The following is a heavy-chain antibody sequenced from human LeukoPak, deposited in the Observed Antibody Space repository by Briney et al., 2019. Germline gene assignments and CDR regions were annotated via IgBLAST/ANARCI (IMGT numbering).Heavy chain of an antibody. CDR1: GGTLSSCA. CDR2: IIPIFGTA. Sequence: ASVKVSCKASGGTLSSCAISWVRQAPGQGLEWMGGIIPIFGTANYAQKFQGRVTITTDESTSTAYMELSSLRSEDTAVYYCARGVVVPAAILPHTGWFDPWGQGTLVTVSS. CDR3: ARGVVVPAAILPHTGWFDP. D-gene: IGHD2-2*02. V-gene: IGHV1-69*05. J-gene: IGHJ5*02.